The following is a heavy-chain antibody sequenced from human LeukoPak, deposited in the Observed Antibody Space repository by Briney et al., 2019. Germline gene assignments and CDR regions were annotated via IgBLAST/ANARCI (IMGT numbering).Heavy chain of an antibody. D-gene: IGHD4-17*01. J-gene: IGHJ4*02. V-gene: IGHV4-59*08. CDR3: ARHLGLRRPTSPFDY. CDR2: IYYSGST. Sequence: SETLSLTCAVYGGSFSGYYWSWIRQPPGKGLEWIGYIYYSGSTNYNPSLKSRVTISVDTSKNQFSLKLSSVTAADTAVYYCARHLGLRRPTSPFDYWGQGTLVTVSS. CDR1: GGSFSGYY.